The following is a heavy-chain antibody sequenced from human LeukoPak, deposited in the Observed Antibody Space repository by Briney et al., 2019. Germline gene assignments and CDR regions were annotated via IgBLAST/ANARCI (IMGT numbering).Heavy chain of an antibody. CDR2: ISAYNGNT. V-gene: IGHV1-18*04. CDR1: GYTFASYG. CDR3: ARAGLLWFGELLQVGLMDV. J-gene: IGHJ6*04. Sequence: GASVKVSCKASGYTFASYGISWVRQAPGQGLEWMGWISAYNGNTNYAQKLQGRVTMTIDTSTSTAYMELRSLRSDGTAVYYCARAGLLWFGELLQVGLMDVWGKGTTVTVSS. D-gene: IGHD3-10*01.